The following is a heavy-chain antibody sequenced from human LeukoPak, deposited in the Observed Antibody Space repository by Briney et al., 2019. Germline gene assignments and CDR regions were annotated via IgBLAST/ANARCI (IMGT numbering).Heavy chain of an antibody. CDR1: GYTLSGYY. CDR3: ARSEDIVVVPAPIFDY. V-gene: IGHV1-2*02. CDR2: INPNSGGT. J-gene: IGHJ4*02. D-gene: IGHD2-2*01. Sequence: GASVKVSCKASGYTLSGYYMHWVRQAPGQGLEWMGWINPNSGGTNYAQKFQGRVTMTRDTSIGTAYMELSSLRSDDTAVYYCARSEDIVVVPAPIFDYWGQGTLVTVSS.